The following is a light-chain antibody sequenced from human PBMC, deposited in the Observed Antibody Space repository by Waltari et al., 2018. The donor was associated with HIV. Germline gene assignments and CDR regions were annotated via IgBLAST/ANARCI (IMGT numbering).Light chain of an antibody. CDR3: QSYDSSLSGSV. CDR2: GNS. J-gene: IGLJ3*02. CDR1: SSNIGAGYG. V-gene: IGLV1-40*01. Sequence: QSVLTQPPSVSGAPGQRVTISCTGSSSNIGAGYGVHWYQQLPGTVPKLLIYGNSNRPSGVPDRFSGSKSGTSASLAITGLQAEDEADYYCQSYDSSLSGSVFGGGTKLTVL.